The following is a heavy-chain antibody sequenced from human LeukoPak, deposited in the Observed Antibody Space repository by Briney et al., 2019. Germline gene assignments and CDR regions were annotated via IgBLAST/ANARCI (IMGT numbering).Heavy chain of an antibody. V-gene: IGHV4-39*07. D-gene: IGHD2-15*01. J-gene: IGHJ4*02. Sequence: SETLSLTCTVSGGSISSSSYYWGWIRQPPGKGLEWIGSIYYSGSTYYNPSLKSRVTISVDTSKNQFSLKLSSVTAADTAVYYCARVCSGGSCYSGGAYWGQGTLVTVSS. CDR1: GGSISSSSYY. CDR3: ARVCSGGSCYSGGAY. CDR2: IYYSGST.